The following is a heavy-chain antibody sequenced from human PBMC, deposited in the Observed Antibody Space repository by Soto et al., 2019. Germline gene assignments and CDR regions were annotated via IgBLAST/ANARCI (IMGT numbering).Heavy chain of an antibody. CDR2: ISGSGGST. Sequence: GGSLRLSCAASGFTFSSYAMSWVRQAPGKGLEWVSAISGSGGSTYYADSVKGRFTISRDNSKNTLYLQMNSLRAEDTAVYYCAKDAIDGYSYGYSRVAAAKWVDYWGQGTLVTVSS. CDR1: GFTFSSYA. J-gene: IGHJ4*02. D-gene: IGHD5-18*01. V-gene: IGHV3-23*01. CDR3: AKDAIDGYSYGYSRVAAAKWVDY.